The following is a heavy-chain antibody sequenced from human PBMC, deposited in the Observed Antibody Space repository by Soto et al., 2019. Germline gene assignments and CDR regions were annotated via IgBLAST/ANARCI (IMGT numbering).Heavy chain of an antibody. D-gene: IGHD3-3*01. Sequence: GGSLRLSCAASGFTFSSYAMSWVRQAPGKGLEWVSGISGSGGTTYYADSVKGRFTISRDNSKNTLYLQVNSLRAEDTAVYYCAGRYFWSGYYYGYWGQGTLVTVSS. J-gene: IGHJ4*02. CDR2: ISGSGGTT. V-gene: IGHV3-23*01. CDR1: GFTFSSYA. CDR3: AGRYFWSGYYYGY.